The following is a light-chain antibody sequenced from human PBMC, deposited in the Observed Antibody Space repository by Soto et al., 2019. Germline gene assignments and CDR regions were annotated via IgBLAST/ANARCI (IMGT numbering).Light chain of an antibody. V-gene: IGKV3-15*01. J-gene: IGKJ1*01. CDR1: QSVNSN. CDR3: QQYNNWLWT. Sequence: EIVMTQSPATLSVSPGERATLSCRASQSVNSNLVWYQQKPGQAPRLLIYGASTRATGIPGRFSGSGYGTEFPLTISSLQSEDFAVYYCQQYNNWLWTFGQGTKVEI. CDR2: GAS.